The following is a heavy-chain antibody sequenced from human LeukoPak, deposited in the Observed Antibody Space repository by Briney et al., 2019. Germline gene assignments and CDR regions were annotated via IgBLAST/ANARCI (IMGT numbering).Heavy chain of an antibody. CDR1: GYTFTSYY. J-gene: IGHJ4*02. D-gene: IGHD6-6*01. CDR2: INPSGGST. V-gene: IGHV1-2*02. CDR3: ARGSYSSSSSDY. Sequence: GASVKVSCKASGYTFTSYYMHWVRQAPGQGLEWMGMINPSGGSTIYAQKFQGRVTMTRDTSISTAYMELSRLRSDDTAVYYCARGSYSSSSSDYWGQGTLVTVSS.